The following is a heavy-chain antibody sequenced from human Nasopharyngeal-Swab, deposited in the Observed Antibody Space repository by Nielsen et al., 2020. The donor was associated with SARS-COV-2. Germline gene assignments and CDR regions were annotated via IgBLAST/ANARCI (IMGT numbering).Heavy chain of an antibody. CDR3: ARDKYSYGDYFYYNMDV. CDR2: ISIFGTTI. J-gene: IGHJ6*01. D-gene: IGHD5-18*01. V-gene: IGHV3-48*03. Sequence: WILQPPGKGLEWISFISIFGTTIYYSYSVKGRFTISRDNAKNSLFLQMNSLRAEDTAVYYCARDKYSYGDYFYYNMDVRGQGTTVTVSS.